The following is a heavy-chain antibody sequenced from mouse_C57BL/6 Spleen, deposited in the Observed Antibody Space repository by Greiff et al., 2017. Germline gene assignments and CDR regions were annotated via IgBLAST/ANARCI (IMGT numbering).Heavy chain of an antibody. CDR3: AVGITTDYFDY. CDR1: GYTFTSYW. Sequence: QVQLKQPGAELVRPGSSVKLSCKASGYTFTSYWMHWVKQRPIQGLEWIGNIDPSDSETHYNQKFKDKATLTVDKSSSTAYMQLSSLTSEDSAVYYCAVGITTDYFDYWGQGTTLTVSS. V-gene: IGHV1-52*01. D-gene: IGHD1-1*01. CDR2: IDPSDSET. J-gene: IGHJ2*01.